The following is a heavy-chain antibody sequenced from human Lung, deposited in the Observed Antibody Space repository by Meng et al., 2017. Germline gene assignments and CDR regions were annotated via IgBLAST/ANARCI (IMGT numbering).Heavy chain of an antibody. CDR2: INHSGST. CDR3: ARGLSGASSWYLIRSGYFDY. V-gene: IGHV4-34*01. J-gene: IGHJ4*02. Sequence: VQLQQGGAGRLKPSESLPLTCAVYGGSFSGYYWSWIRQPPGKGLEWIGEINHSGSTNYNPSLKSRVTISVDTSKNQFSLKLSSVTAADTAVYYCARGLSGASSWYLIRSGYFDYWGQGTLVTVSS. CDR1: GGSFSGYY. D-gene: IGHD6-13*01.